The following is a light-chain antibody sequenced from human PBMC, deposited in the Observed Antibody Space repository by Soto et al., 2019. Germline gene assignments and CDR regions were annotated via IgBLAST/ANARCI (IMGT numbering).Light chain of an antibody. CDR1: QSVSSSS. CDR3: LQFDISPLYT. J-gene: IGKJ2*01. Sequence: EIVMTQSPGTLSLSPGERATLSCRASQSVSSSSLTWYQQKPGQAHRLLIYGASTRATGIPDRFSGSGSGTDFSLTISRLEPEDCAVYYCLQFDISPLYTFGQGPNVDMK. V-gene: IGKV3-20*01. CDR2: GAS.